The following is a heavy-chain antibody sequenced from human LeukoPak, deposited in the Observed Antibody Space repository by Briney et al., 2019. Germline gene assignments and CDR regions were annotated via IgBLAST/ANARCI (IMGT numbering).Heavy chain of an antibody. CDR2: INPSGGST. V-gene: IGHV1-46*01. CDR1: GYTFTSYY. J-gene: IGHJ4*02. Sequence: ASVKVSCKASGYTFTSYYMHWVRQAPGQGLEWMGIINPSGGSTSYAQKFQGRVTMTRDTSTSTAYMELSSLRSEDTAVYYCARHQGRYYYDSSGYFSYYFDYWGQGTLVTVSS. CDR3: ARHQGRYYYDSSGYFSYYFDY. D-gene: IGHD3-22*01.